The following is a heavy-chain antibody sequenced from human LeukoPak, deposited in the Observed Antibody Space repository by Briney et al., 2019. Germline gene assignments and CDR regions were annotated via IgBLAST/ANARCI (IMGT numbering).Heavy chain of an antibody. CDR3: ARAGYSSSWYSRYFDL. Sequence: GGSLRLSCAASGFTFSSYTMNWVRQAPGKGLEWVSIISSGSSYIHYADSVKGRFTISRDNAKNSLYLQMNSLRAGDTAVYYCARAGYSSSWYSRYFDLWGRGTLVTVSS. V-gene: IGHV3-21*01. CDR2: ISSGSSYI. CDR1: GFTFSSYT. J-gene: IGHJ2*01. D-gene: IGHD6-13*01.